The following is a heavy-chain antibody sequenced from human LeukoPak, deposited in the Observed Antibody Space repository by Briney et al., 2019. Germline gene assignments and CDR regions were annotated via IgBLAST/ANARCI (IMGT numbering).Heavy chain of an antibody. J-gene: IGHJ4*02. V-gene: IGHV4-30-4*08. CDR3: ARDLFRITSL. Sequence: SETLSLTCTVSGVSISSGDYYWSWIRQTTGKGLEWIGYIYYNGDTYYNPSLKSRVTISRDTSENQFSLKLSSVTAADAAVYYCARDLFRITSLWGQGTLVTVSS. D-gene: IGHD1-14*01. CDR2: IYYNGDT. CDR1: GVSISSGDYY.